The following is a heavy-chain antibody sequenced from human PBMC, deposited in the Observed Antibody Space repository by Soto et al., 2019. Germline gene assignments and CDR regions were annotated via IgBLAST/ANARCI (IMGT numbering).Heavy chain of an antibody. CDR3: ANDSWGRDGYKCLDY. J-gene: IGHJ4*02. CDR2: ISGSGGST. Sequence: GGSLRLSCAASGFTFSSYAMSWVRQAPGKGLEWVSAISGSGGSTYYADSVKGRFTISRDNSKNTLYLQMNSLRAEDTAVYYCANDSWGRDGYKCLDYWGQGTLVTVSS. D-gene: IGHD5-12*01. CDR1: GFTFSSYA. V-gene: IGHV3-23*01.